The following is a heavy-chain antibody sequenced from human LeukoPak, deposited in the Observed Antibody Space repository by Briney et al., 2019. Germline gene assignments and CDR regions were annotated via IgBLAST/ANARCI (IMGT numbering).Heavy chain of an antibody. CDR2: IYYSGST. CDR3: ARQHLNYDCWSGYYGRMDAFDI. D-gene: IGHD3-3*01. CDR1: GGSISSSSYY. J-gene: IGHJ3*02. Sequence: PSETLSLTCTVSGGSISSSSYYWGWIRQPPGKGLEWIGSIYYSGSTYYNPSLKSRVTISVDTSKNQFSLKLSSVTAADTAVYYCARQHLNYDCWSGYYGRMDAFDIWGQGTMVTVSS. V-gene: IGHV4-39*01.